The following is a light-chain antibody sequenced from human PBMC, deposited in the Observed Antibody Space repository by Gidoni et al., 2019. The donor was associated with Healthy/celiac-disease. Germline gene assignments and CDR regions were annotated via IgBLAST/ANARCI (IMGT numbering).Light chain of an antibody. V-gene: IGKV3-15*01. CDR1: KSVSSN. CDR3: QQYNNWPPWT. J-gene: IGKJ1*01. CDR2: GAS. Sequence: EIVMTQSPATLSVSPGERATISCRASKSVSSNLAWYQQKPGQAPRLLSYGASTRATGIPARFSGSGSGTEFTLTISSLQSEDFAVYYCQQYNNWPPWTFGQGTKVEIK.